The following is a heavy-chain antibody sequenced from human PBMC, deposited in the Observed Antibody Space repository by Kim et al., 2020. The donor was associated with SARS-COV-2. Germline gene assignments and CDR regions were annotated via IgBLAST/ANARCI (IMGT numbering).Heavy chain of an antibody. J-gene: IGHJ4*02. CDR3: ARGPDTYFDY. D-gene: IGHD3-9*01. Sequence: KTKNSQKFRGRVTITRDTSATPAFMELSSLRSEDTAVYYCARGPDTYFDYWGQGTLVTVSS. CDR2: KT. V-gene: IGHV1-3*01.